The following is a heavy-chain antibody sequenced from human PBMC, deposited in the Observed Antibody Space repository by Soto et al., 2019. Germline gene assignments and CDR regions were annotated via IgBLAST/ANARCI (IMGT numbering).Heavy chain of an antibody. Sequence: QVQLVESGGGVVQPGRSLRLSCAASGFTFSSYGMHWVRQAPGKGLEWVAVIWYDGSNKYYADSVKGRFTISRDNSKNTLYLKMKGRRAGGTAVYYCARAAGLFDWGQGTLVTVSS. CDR2: IWYDGSNK. V-gene: IGHV3-33*01. J-gene: IGHJ4*02. CDR3: ARAAGLFD. D-gene: IGHD2-21*01. CDR1: GFTFSSYG.